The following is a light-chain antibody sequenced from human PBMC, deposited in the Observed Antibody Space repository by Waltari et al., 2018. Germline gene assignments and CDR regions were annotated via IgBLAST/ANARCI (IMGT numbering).Light chain of an antibody. CDR2: GAS. J-gene: IGKJ2*01. V-gene: IGKV1D-16*01. CDR1: QSISNW. Sequence: DIQMTQSPSSVSAFVGDRVTITCRASQSISNWLAWYQQKPGKAPKLLIYGASDLHSGVPSRFSGSGAGTDFTLTISSLQPDDFATYYCQQYNSDPYTFGQGTKLEIK. CDR3: QQYNSDPYT.